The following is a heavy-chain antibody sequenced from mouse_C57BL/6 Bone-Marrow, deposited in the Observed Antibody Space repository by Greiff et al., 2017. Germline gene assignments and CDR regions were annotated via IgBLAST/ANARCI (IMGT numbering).Heavy chain of an antibody. Sequence: VQLKQPGTELVKPGASVKLSCKASGYTFTSYWMHWVKQRPGQGLEWIGNINPSNGGTNYNEKFKSKATLTVDKSSSTAYMQLSSLTSEDSAVYYCARGDGNHWYFDVWGTGTTVTVSS. J-gene: IGHJ1*03. D-gene: IGHD2-1*01. V-gene: IGHV1-53*01. CDR1: GYTFTSYW. CDR2: INPSNGGT. CDR3: ARGDGNHWYFDV.